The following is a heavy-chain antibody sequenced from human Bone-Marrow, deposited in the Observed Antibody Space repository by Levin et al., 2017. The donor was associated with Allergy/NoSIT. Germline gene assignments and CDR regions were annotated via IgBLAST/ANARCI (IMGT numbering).Heavy chain of an antibody. Sequence: GGSLRLSCAASGFTFSSYGMHWVRQAPGKGLEWVAVISYDGSNKYYADSVKGRFTISRDNSKNTLYLQMNSLRAEDTAVYYCAKEDYYGSGSYPPLFYYYDYGMDVWGQGTTVTVSS. V-gene: IGHV3-30*18. CDR1: GFTFSSYG. D-gene: IGHD3-10*01. J-gene: IGHJ6*02. CDR3: AKEDYYGSGSYPPLFYYYDYGMDV. CDR2: ISYDGSNK.